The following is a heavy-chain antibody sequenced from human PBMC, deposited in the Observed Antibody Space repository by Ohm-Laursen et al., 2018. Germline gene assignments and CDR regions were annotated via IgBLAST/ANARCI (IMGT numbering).Heavy chain of an antibody. CDR2: VSSGGSSK. CDR1: GFIFSVHG. Sequence: SLSLSCAASGFIFSVHGMHWVRQAPGQGLEWVSVVSSGGSSKYCADSVRSRFTISSDNSKNTLYLQMNSLRTGDMAVYYCAKAHSSGWHYFDYWGQGTLVTVSS. J-gene: IGHJ4*02. CDR3: AKAHSSGWHYFDY. V-gene: IGHV3-30*18. D-gene: IGHD6-19*01.